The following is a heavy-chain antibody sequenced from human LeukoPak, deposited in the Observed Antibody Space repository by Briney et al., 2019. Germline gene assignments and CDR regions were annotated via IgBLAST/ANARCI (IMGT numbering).Heavy chain of an antibody. CDR1: GGSFSGYY. D-gene: IGHD5-18*01. CDR2: INHSGST. CDR3: ARAERLWSPNDY. Sequence: SETLSLTCAVYGGSFSGYYWSWIRQPPGRGLEWIGEINHSGSTNYNPSLKSRVTISVDTSKNQFSLKLSSVTTADTAVYYCARAERLWSPNDYWGQGTLVTVSS. J-gene: IGHJ4*02. V-gene: IGHV4-34*01.